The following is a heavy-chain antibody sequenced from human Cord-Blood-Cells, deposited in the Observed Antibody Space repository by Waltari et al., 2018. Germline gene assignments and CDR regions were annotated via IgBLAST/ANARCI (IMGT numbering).Heavy chain of an antibody. D-gene: IGHD6-13*01. V-gene: IGHV3-15*01. CDR2: IKSKTDGGTT. Sequence: EVQLVESGGGLVKPGGSLRLSCAASGFTFSNAWMSWVRQAPGNGLEWVGRIKSKTDGGTTDYAAPVKGRFTISRDDSKNTLYLQMNSLKTEDTAVYYCTTAGRQQLVLLGWFDPWGQGTLVTVSS. J-gene: IGHJ5*02. CDR3: TTAGRQQLVLLGWFDP. CDR1: GFTFSNAW.